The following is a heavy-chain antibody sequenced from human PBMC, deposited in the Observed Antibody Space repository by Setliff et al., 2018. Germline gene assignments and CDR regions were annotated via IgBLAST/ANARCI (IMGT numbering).Heavy chain of an antibody. J-gene: IGHJ4*02. V-gene: IGHV4-38-2*01. CDR2: IHHSGST. CDR3: ARHFSSSWYFDY. Sequence: KPSETLSLTCAVSGYSISSGYYWGWIRQPPGKGLELIGYIHHSGSTYYNPSLKSRVTISADTSKNQFSLTLTSVTATDTAVYYCARHFSSSWYFDYWGQGTQVTVS. CDR1: GYSISSGYY. D-gene: IGHD6-13*01.